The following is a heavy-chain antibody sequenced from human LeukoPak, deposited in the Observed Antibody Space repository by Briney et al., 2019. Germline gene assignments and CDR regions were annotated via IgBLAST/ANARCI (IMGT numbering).Heavy chain of an antibody. CDR1: GYTFTDFH. V-gene: IGHV1-2*02. D-gene: IGHD6-19*01. Sequence: ASVKVSCKASGYTFTDFHIHWVRQAPGQGLEWMGWINPNSGGTNYAPMFHGRVTMTRDTSINTAYMELSSLKSNDTAIYYCARFRHVAVAGTPHFDYWGQGPLVTVSS. CDR3: ARFRHVAVAGTPHFDY. CDR2: INPNSGGT. J-gene: IGHJ4*02.